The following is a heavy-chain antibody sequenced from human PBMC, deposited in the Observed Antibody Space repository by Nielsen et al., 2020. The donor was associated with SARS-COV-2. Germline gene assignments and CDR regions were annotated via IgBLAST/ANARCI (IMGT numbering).Heavy chain of an antibody. CDR1: GFDFSRHS. D-gene: IGHD7-27*01. CDR3: SRLSVGTYFDY. CDR2: IVYHGGDT. J-gene: IGHJ4*02. Sequence: GGSLRLSCIGSGFDFSRHSMAWVRQAPGKGLEWLALIVYHGGDTYYADSVKGRFTISRDNSRNTLYLQMDSLTAEDTAFYYCSRLSVGTYFDYWGPGTLVTVSS. V-gene: IGHV3-30*04.